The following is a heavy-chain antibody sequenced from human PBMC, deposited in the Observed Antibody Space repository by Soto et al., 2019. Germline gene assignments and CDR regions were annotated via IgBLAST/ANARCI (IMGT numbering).Heavy chain of an antibody. CDR2: ISSSSSTI. CDR1: GFTFSSYS. CDR3: ARADQLWFGEYAGH. V-gene: IGHV3-48*01. J-gene: IGHJ1*01. Sequence: GSLRLSCAASGFTFSSYSMNWVRQAPGKGLEWVSYISSSSSTIYYADSVKGRFTISRDNAKNSLYLQMNSLRAEDTAVYYCARADQLWFGEYAGHWGQGTLVTVSS. D-gene: IGHD3-10*01.